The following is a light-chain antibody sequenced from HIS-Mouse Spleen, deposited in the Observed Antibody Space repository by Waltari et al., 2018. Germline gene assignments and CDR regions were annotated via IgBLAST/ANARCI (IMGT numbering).Light chain of an antibody. J-gene: IGKJ1*01. Sequence: EIVLTQSPGTLSLSPGERATLSCRASQSVSSSYLAWYQQKPGQAPRRLIYGASSRATGIPDRFRGSGSGTDFTLTISRLEPEDFAVYYCQQYGSSPWTFGQGTKVEIK. V-gene: IGKV3-20*01. CDR2: GAS. CDR1: QSVSSSY. CDR3: QQYGSSPWT.